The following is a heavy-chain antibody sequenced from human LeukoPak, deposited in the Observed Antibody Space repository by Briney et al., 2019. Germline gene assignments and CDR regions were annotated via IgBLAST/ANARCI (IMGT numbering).Heavy chain of an antibody. V-gene: IGHV4-30-4*02. CDR1: GGSISSGDYY. J-gene: IGHJ5*02. D-gene: IGHD6-19*01. CDR2: IYYSGST. Sequence: SETLSLTCTVSGGSISSGDYYWSWIRQPPGKGLEWIGYIYYSGSTYYNPSLKSRVTISVDTSKNQFSLKLSSVTAADTAVYYCARDQRTRESGWYFGWPGPEGWFDPWGQGTLVTVSS. CDR3: ARDQRTRESGWYFGWPGPEGWFDP.